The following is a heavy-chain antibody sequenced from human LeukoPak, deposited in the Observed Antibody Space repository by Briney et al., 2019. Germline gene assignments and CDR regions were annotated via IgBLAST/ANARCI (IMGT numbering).Heavy chain of an antibody. D-gene: IGHD3-22*01. CDR1: GGSFSGYY. J-gene: IGHJ4*02. V-gene: IGHV4-34*01. Sequence: SETLSLTCVVYGGSFSGYYWSWIRQPPGKGLEWIGEINHSGSTNYNPSLKSRVTISVDTSKNQFSLKLSSVTAADTAVYYCARNRWSQYYYDTNPKYYFDYWGQGTLVTVSS. CDR2: INHSGST. CDR3: ARNRWSQYYYDTNPKYYFDY.